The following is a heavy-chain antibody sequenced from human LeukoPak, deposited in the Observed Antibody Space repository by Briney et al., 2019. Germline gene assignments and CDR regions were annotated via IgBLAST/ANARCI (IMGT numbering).Heavy chain of an antibody. CDR1: GFTFSSYA. D-gene: IGHD4-17*01. Sequence: PGGSLRLSCAASGFTFSSYAMHWVRQAPGKGLEWVAVISYDGSNKYYADSVKGRFTISRDNSKNTLYLQMNSLRAEDTAVYYCAREGNLNGYGDYGEYYFDYWGQGTLVTVSS. J-gene: IGHJ4*02. V-gene: IGHV3-30-3*01. CDR3: AREGNLNGYGDYGEYYFDY. CDR2: ISYDGSNK.